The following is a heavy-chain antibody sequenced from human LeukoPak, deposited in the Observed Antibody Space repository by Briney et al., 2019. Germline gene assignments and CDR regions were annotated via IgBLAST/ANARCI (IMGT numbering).Heavy chain of an antibody. CDR3: AKGILRYGDYPN. CDR1: GFTFSSYG. D-gene: IGHD4-17*01. J-gene: IGHJ4*02. V-gene: IGHV3-30*02. CDR2: IRYDGSNK. Sequence: GGSLRLSCAASGFTFSSYGMHWVRQAPGKGLEWVAFIRYDGSNKYYADSVKGRFIISRDNSKNTLYLQMNSLRAEDTAVYYCAKGILRYGDYPNWGQGTLVTVSS.